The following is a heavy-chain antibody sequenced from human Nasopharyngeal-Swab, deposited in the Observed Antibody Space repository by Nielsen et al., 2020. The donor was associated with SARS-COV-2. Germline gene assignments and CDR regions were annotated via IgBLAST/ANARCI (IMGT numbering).Heavy chain of an antibody. Sequence: WIRQPPGKGLEWVAVISYDGSNKYYADSVKGRFTISRDNSKNTLYLQMNSLRAEDTAVYYRAKDSLMYYDILTGYYPQPDYYYYGMDVWGQGTTVTVSS. J-gene: IGHJ6*02. V-gene: IGHV3-30*18. CDR2: ISYDGSNK. CDR3: AKDSLMYYDILTGYYPQPDYYYYGMDV. D-gene: IGHD3-9*01.